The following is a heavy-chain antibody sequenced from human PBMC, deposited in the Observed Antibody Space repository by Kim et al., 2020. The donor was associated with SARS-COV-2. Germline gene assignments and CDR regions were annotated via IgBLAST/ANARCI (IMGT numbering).Heavy chain of an antibody. CDR1: GIIFSDSA. CDR3: TRQFDY. V-gene: IGHV3-73*01. CDR2: IRSTVNSYAAT. Sequence: GGSLRLSCTASGIIFSDSAIHWVRQASGKGLEWVGLIRSTVNSYAATAYAASVQGRFTISRDDSRKTAYLQMNSLKTEDTAVYFCTRQFDYWGQGTLVTVSS. J-gene: IGHJ4*02.